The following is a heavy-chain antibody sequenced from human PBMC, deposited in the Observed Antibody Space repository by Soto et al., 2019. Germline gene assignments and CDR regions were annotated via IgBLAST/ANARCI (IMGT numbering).Heavy chain of an antibody. V-gene: IGHV3-30*18. Sequence: QVQLVESGGGVVRPGGSLRLSCAASGFTFSYYHIHWVRQAPGKGLEWLTVISNDGTYKYYADSVKGRFTSSRDNSKNTLHLQMAGLRAEDTAVYYCAKDPRTTRDHYFIMDVWGQGTTVTVSS. CDR3: AKDPRTTRDHYFIMDV. J-gene: IGHJ6*02. D-gene: IGHD1-1*01. CDR2: ISNDGTYK. CDR1: GFTFSYYH.